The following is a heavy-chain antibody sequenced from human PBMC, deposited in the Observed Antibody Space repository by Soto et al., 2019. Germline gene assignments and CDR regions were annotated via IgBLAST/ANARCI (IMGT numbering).Heavy chain of an antibody. V-gene: IGHV1-18*01. CDR3: ARECRVYDILTGYWYFDY. CDR1: GYTVTSYG. CDR2: ISAYNGNT. J-gene: IGHJ4*02. D-gene: IGHD3-9*01. Sequence: ASVKVSCKASGYTVTSYGISWVRQAPGQGLEWMGWISAYNGNTNYAQKLQGRVTMTTATSTRTAYMELRSLRSDDTAVYYCARECRVYDILTGYWYFDYWGQGTLVTVSS.